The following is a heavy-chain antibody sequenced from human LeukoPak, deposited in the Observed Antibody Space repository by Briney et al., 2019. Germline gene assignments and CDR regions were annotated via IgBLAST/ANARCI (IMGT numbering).Heavy chain of an antibody. CDR3: ARELPREVTLDC. D-gene: IGHD2-21*02. CDR2: INNGGVTT. V-gene: IGHV3-74*01. J-gene: IGHJ4*02. CDR1: GFTFMAYG. Sequence: GGSLRLSCAASGFTFMAYGMQWVRQAPGKGLVWVSRINNGGVTTSYADSVRGRFTISRDNAKNTLYLQMNSLRAEDTGVYYCARELPREVTLDCWGQGTLVTVSS.